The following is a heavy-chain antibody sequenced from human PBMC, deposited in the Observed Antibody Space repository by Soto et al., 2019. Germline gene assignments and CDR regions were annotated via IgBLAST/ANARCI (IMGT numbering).Heavy chain of an antibody. D-gene: IGHD3-10*01. J-gene: IGHJ4*02. CDR1: GFTFSAYA. Sequence: EVQLLESGGGVVQPGGSLRLSCAASGFTFSAYAMTWVRQAPGKGLEWVSVISGSAGATYYADSVKGRFTISRDNSKNTLYLQMNSLRAEDTVVYYCARQDYGTPWYLNYWGQGTLVTVSS. CDR2: ISGSAGAT. V-gene: IGHV3-23*01. CDR3: ARQDYGTPWYLNY.